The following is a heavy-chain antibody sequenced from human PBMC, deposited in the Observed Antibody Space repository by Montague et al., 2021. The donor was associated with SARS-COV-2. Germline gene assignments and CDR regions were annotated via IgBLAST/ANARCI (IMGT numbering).Heavy chain of an antibody. CDR3: ARSGDPGTTVTYLY. CDR1: GGSISTIVNF. J-gene: IGHJ4*02. CDR2: ISYTGST. Sequence: SETLSLTCTFSGGSISTIVNFWGWIRQPPGKELEWNGSISYTGSTYHNPSLKSRATMSVDTSKNQFSLKLNSVTAADTAVYYCARSGDPGTTVTYLYWGQGTLVTVSS. V-gene: IGHV4-39*07. D-gene: IGHD4-11*01.